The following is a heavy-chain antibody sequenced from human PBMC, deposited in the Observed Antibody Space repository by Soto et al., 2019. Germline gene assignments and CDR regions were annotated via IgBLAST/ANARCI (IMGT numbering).Heavy chain of an antibody. V-gene: IGHV4-59*08. J-gene: IGHJ2*01. CDR1: GGSINSYY. CDR3: ARTFWNFDL. CDR2: IYYTGST. Sequence: QVQLQESGPGLVEPSETLSLTCTVSGGSINSYYWSWIRLPPGKGLEWIGHIYYTGSTNYNPSLESRVTISLDMPDSQFSLRLTSVPAADTAVYYCARTFWNFDLWGRGTLVTVSS. D-gene: IGHD3-16*01.